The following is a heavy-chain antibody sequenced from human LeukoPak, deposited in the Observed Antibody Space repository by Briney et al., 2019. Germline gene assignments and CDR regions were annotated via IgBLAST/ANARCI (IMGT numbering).Heavy chain of an antibody. CDR3: AKDPQWAVVAHYYFDY. Sequence: GGSLRLSCTASGFTFSSYGMHWVRQAPGKGLEWVAVISYDGSDKYYADSVKGRFTISRDNSKNTLYLQMNSLRVEDTAVYYCAKDPQWAVVAHYYFDYWGQGTLVTVSS. D-gene: IGHD2-15*01. CDR2: ISYDGSDK. CDR1: GFTFSSYG. V-gene: IGHV3-30*18. J-gene: IGHJ4*02.